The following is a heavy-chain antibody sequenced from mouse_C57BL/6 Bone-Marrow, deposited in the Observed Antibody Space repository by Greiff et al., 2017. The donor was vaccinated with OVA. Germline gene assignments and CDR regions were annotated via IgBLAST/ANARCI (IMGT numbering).Heavy chain of an antibody. CDR3: ARSPYYYGGGYFDV. J-gene: IGHJ1*03. Sequence: VQLQQSGPELVKPGASVKIPCKASGYTFTDYNMDWVKQSHGKSLEWIGDINPNNGGTIYNQKFKGKATLTVDKSSSTAYMELRSLTSEDTAVYYCARSPYYYGGGYFDVWGTGTTVTVSS. D-gene: IGHD1-1*01. CDR1: GYTFTDYN. V-gene: IGHV1-18*01. CDR2: INPNNGGT.